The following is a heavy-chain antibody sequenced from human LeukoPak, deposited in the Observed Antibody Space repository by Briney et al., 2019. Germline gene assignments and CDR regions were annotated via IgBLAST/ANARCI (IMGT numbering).Heavy chain of an antibody. CDR2: IGSDNKP. D-gene: IGHD1-14*01. Sequence: GGSLRLSCEASGFTFSAYAMTWVRQAPGKGLEWVSSIGSDNKPHYSESVKGRFTTSRDNSKNTLYLQMNSLRAEDTALYFCARRTGGNAFDIWGQGTMVTVSS. V-gene: IGHV3-23*05. CDR3: ARRTGGNAFDI. J-gene: IGHJ3*02. CDR1: GFTFSAYA.